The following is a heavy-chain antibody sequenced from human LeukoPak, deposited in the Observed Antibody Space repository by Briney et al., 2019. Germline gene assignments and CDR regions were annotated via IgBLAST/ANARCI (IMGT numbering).Heavy chain of an antibody. Sequence: SETLSLTCTVSGGSISSGGYYWSWIRQHPGKGLEWIGYIYYSGSTYYNPSLKSRVTISVDTSKNQFSLKLSSVTAADTAVYYCARARAHCSSTSRWGFGDMDVWGQGTTVTVSS. CDR1: GGSISSGGYY. D-gene: IGHD2-2*01. V-gene: IGHV4-31*03. CDR3: ARARAHCSSTSRWGFGDMDV. CDR2: IYYSGST. J-gene: IGHJ6*02.